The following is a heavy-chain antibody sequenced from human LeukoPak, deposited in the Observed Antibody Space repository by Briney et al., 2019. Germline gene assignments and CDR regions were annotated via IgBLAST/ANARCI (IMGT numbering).Heavy chain of an antibody. CDR1: GYSFTYW. D-gene: IGHD4-17*01. CDR3: ASARHGDYVWDY. CDR2: IYSGDSHT. V-gene: IGHV5-51*01. J-gene: IGHJ4*02. Sequence: GEALKISCTGSGYSFTYWIGWVRQMPGKGLEWMGIIYSGDSHTKYSPSFQGRVTMSADKSISTAYLQWSSVEASDAAMCYCASARHGDYVWDYWGQGTLVTVSS.